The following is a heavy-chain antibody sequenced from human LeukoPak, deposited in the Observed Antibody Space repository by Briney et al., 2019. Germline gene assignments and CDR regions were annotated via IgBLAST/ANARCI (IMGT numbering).Heavy chain of an antibody. Sequence: SETLSLTCTVSGGSISSYYWSWIRQPPGKGLEWIGYIYYSGSTNYNPSLKSRVTMSVDTSKNQFSLKLSSVTAADTAVYYCASCSSTSCLDAFDIWGQGTMVTVSS. V-gene: IGHV4-59*12. CDR1: GGSISSYY. CDR3: ASCSSTSCLDAFDI. CDR2: IYYSGST. J-gene: IGHJ3*02. D-gene: IGHD2-2*01.